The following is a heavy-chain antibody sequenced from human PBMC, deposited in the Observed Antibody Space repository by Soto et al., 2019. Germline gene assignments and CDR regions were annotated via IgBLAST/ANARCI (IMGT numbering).Heavy chain of an antibody. CDR3: ARQLWGYRQWLFRSDFDY. Sequence: QLQLQESGPGLVKPSETLSLTCTVSGGSISSSSYYWGWIRQPPGKGLEWIGSIYYSGSTYYNPSRKSRVAISVDTSKNQFSLKLSSVTAADTAVYYCARQLWGYRQWLFRSDFDYWGQGTLVTVSS. J-gene: IGHJ4*02. V-gene: IGHV4-39*01. CDR2: IYYSGST. D-gene: IGHD3-22*01. CDR1: GGSISSSSYY.